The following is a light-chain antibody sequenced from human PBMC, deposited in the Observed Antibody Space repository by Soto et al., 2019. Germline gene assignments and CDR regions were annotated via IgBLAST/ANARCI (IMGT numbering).Light chain of an antibody. V-gene: IGKV3-11*01. CDR3: QQRSRWPRDT. CDR1: QNVCHN. J-gene: IGKJ2*01. CDR2: AAS. Sequence: EVVLTQSPATLSLSPGESATLSCRASQNVCHNLAWYQQTPGQAPRLLIYAASDRATGIPARLRGSGSDTDFTLTISSVEPEDFAVYYCQQRSRWPRDTFGQGTKLEIK.